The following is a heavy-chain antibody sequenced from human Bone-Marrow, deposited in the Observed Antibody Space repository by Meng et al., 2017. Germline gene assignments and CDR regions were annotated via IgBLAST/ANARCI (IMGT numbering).Heavy chain of an antibody. CDR1: GFTFSSYW. CDR3: ARDWFYRQWLARSNYYYGMDV. V-gene: IGHV3-7*01. J-gene: IGHJ6*01. Sequence: GESLKISCAASGFTFSSYWMSWVRQAPGKGLEWVANIKQDGSEKYYVDSVKGRFTISRDNAKNSLYLQMNSLRAEDTAVYYCARDWFYRQWLARSNYYYGMDVWGQGTTVTFYS. CDR2: IKQDGSEK. D-gene: IGHD6-19*01.